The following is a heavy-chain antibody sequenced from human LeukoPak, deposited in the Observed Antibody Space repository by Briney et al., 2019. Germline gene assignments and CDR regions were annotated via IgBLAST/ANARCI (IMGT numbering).Heavy chain of an antibody. CDR2: IIPIFGTV. V-gene: IGHV1-69*06. D-gene: IGHD3-9*01. CDR3: ARDRFPYYDILTGYYNFDY. Sequence: GASVNVSCTASGGTFSSYAISWVRQAPGQGLEWMGGIIPIFGTVNYAQKFQGRVTITADKSTSTAYMELSSLRSEDTAVYYCARDRFPYYDILTGYYNFDYWGQGTLVTVSS. CDR1: GGTFSSYA. J-gene: IGHJ4*02.